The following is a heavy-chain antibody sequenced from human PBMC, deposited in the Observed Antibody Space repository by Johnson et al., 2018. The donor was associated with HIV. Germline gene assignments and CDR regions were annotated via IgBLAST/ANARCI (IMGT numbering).Heavy chain of an antibody. Sequence: VLLVESGGGVVRPGGSLKVSCAASGFTFDDYGMSWVRQAPGKGLEWVSGINWNGGSTGYADSVKGRFTISRDNAKSSLFLQMNSLRAEDTALYYCAREGPTYYYDSTKGVFDIWGQGTMVTVSS. CDR3: AREGPTYYYDSTKGVFDI. CDR1: GFTFDDYG. D-gene: IGHD3-22*01. CDR2: INWNGGST. V-gene: IGHV3-20*04. J-gene: IGHJ3*02.